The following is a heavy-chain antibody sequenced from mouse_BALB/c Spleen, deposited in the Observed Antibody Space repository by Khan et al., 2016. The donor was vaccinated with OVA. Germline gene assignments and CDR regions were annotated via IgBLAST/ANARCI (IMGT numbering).Heavy chain of an antibody. J-gene: IGHJ3*01. CDR1: GYTFTSYT. Sequence: QVQLQQSGAELARPGASVKMSCKASGYTFTSYTIHWIKKRPGQGLEWIGYINPSNGYTNYNQKFKDKATLTTDKSSTTAYLQLSSLTSDDSAVYNRVRDGAYHRNDGWFAYWGQGTLVNVSA. CDR3: VRDGAYHRNDGWFAY. D-gene: IGHD2-14*01. V-gene: IGHV1-4*01. CDR2: INPSNGYT.